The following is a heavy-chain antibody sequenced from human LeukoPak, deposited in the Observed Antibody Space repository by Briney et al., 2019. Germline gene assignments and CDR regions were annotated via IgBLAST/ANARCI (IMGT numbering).Heavy chain of an antibody. CDR2: INHSGST. CDR3: ARGSWAQCSGGSCHRYYYYYGMDV. Sequence: SVTLSLPCAVYGGSFNGYYWSWIRHPPGKALEGIGEINHSGSTNYTPSLKSRVNISGDTSKDQLSLELSSVTAADTAVYYCARGSWAQCSGGSCHRYYYYYGMDVWGQGTTVTVSS. V-gene: IGHV4-34*01. J-gene: IGHJ6*02. CDR1: GGSFNGYY. D-gene: IGHD2-15*01.